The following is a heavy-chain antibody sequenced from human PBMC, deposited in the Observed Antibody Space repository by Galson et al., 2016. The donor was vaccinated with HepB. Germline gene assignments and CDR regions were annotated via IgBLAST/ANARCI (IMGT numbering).Heavy chain of an antibody. V-gene: IGHV4-30-2*01. D-gene: IGHD1-26*01. CDR2: IYHSGGT. CDR3: ASGIVGADIPFDC. J-gene: IGHJ4*02. Sequence: TLSLTCAVSGASVRSGGYFWSGIRQPPGKGLEWNGYIYHSGGTYYNPSLNSRVTISLDGSKNQFSLSLNSVTAADTAVYFCASGIVGADIPFDCGGQVSLVTVSS. CDR1: GASVRSGGYF.